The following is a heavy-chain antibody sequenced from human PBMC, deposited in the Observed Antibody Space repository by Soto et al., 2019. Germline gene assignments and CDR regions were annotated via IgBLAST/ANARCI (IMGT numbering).Heavy chain of an antibody. V-gene: IGHV4-4*07. D-gene: IGHD6-19*01. CDR2: IYTSGST. J-gene: IGHJ4*02. Sequence: TSETLSLTCTVSGGSISSYYWSWIRQPAGKGLEWIGRIYTSGSTNYNPSLKSRVTMSVDTSKNQFSLKLSSVTAADTAVYYCARARKKQWLVLRGYYFDYWGQGTLVTVSS. CDR3: ARARKKQWLVLRGYYFDY. CDR1: GGSISSYY.